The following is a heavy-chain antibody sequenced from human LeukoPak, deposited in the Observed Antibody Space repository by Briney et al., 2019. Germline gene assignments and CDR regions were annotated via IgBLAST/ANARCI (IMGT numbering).Heavy chain of an antibody. Sequence: APVKVSCKASGYTFTSYGISWVRQAPGQGLEWMGWISAYNGNTNYAQKIQGRVTMTTDTSTSTAYMELRSLRSDDTAVYYCARVDIVVVPAAMGNAYYYYYGMDVWGQGTTVTVSS. J-gene: IGHJ6*02. CDR3: ARVDIVVVPAAMGNAYYYYYGMDV. CDR2: ISAYNGNT. CDR1: GYTFTSYG. D-gene: IGHD2-2*01. V-gene: IGHV1-18*01.